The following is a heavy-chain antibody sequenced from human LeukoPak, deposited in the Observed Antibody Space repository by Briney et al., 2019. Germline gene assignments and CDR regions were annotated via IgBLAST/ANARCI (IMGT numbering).Heavy chain of an antibody. CDR1: GGSFSGYY. V-gene: IGHV4-34*01. D-gene: IGHD3-22*01. J-gene: IGHJ4*02. CDR2: INHSGST. CDR3: ASTLYLYYYDSSGYYY. Sequence: SETLSLTCAVYGGSFSGYYWSWIRQPPGKGLEWIGEINHSGSTNYNPSLKSRVTISVDTSKNQFSLKLSSVTAADTAVYYCASTLYLYYYDSSGYYYCGQGTLVTVSS.